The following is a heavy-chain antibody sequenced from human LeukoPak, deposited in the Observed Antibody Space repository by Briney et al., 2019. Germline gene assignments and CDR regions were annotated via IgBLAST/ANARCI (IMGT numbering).Heavy chain of an antibody. Sequence: SVKVSCKASGGTFSSYAISWVRQAPGQGLERMGGIIPIFGTANYAQKFQGRVTITTDESTSTAYMELSSLRSGDTAVYYCARGSEYYDSSGYYYFDYWGQGTLVTVSS. CDR1: GGTFSSYA. D-gene: IGHD3-22*01. J-gene: IGHJ4*02. CDR2: IIPIFGTA. V-gene: IGHV1-69*05. CDR3: ARGSEYYDSSGYYYFDY.